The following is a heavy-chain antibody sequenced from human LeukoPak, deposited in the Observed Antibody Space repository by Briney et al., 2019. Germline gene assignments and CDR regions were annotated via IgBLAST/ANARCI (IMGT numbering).Heavy chain of an antibody. V-gene: IGHV3-23*01. Sequence: GGSLRLSCSGSGFAFSGFAMGWVRQAPGKGLERVSSISGSGDNTYYADSVDGRFTVSRDNTKNTLYLQMNSLRADDTALYYCARGRGGDYVPSRFDYWGQGTLVTVSS. CDR3: ARGRGGDYVPSRFDY. D-gene: IGHD4-17*01. CDR2: ISGSGDNT. J-gene: IGHJ4*02. CDR1: GFAFSGFA.